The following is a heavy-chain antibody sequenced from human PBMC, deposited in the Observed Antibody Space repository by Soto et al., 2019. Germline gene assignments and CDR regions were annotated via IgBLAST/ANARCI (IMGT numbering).Heavy chain of an antibody. V-gene: IGHV4-4*02. CDR3: ATLPPRIVVVVLPFPS. Sequence: QVQLQQSGPRLARPSETLSLTCVVSGGSISSTNWWTWVRQTPGKGLEWIGEIYHTGTTKYNPSLRNQATISMYKSNNQFSLDLKSVTAADTAIYYCATLPPRIVVVVLPFPSWGQGRLVTVSS. CDR2: IYHTGTT. D-gene: IGHD2-15*01. CDR1: GGSISSTNW. J-gene: IGHJ4*02.